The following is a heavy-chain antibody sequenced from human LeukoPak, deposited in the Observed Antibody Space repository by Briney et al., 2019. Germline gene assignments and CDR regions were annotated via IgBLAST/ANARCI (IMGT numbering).Heavy chain of an antibody. Sequence: ASVKVSCKASGYTFTSYYMHWVRQAPGQGLEWMGIINPSGGSTSYAQKFQGRVTMTRDTSTSTVYMELSSLRSEDTAVYYCAGDMNAVTTGAYWGQGTLVTVSS. CDR1: GYTFTSYY. D-gene: IGHD4-17*01. J-gene: IGHJ4*02. CDR3: AGDMNAVTTGAY. V-gene: IGHV1-46*01. CDR2: INPSGGST.